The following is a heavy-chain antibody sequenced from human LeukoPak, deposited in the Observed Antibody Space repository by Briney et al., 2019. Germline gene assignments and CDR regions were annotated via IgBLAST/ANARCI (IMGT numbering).Heavy chain of an antibody. CDR1: GVSISSSNSY. V-gene: IGHV4-39*01. CDR3: ARAYSSSWYWNWFDP. D-gene: IGHD6-13*01. J-gene: IGHJ5*02. CDR2: IYYSGNT. Sequence: SETLSLTCTVSGVSISSSNSYWGWIRQPPGKGLEWIGSIYYSGNTYYNASLKSQVSISIDTSKNQFSLKVSSVSAADTAVYYCARAYSSSWYWNWFDPWGQGTLVTVSS.